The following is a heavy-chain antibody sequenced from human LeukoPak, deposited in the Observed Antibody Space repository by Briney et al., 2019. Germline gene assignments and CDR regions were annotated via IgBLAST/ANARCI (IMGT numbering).Heavy chain of an antibody. D-gene: IGHD6-13*01. V-gene: IGHV3-23*01. J-gene: IGHJ4*02. CDR3: AKVTAAVRYYFDY. CDR1: GFTFSNYA. Sequence: GGSLRLSCAASGFTFSNYAMSWVRQAPGKGLEWVSSISASGGSTYYADSVKGRFTISRDNSKNTLYLHMNSLRADDTAVYYCAKVTAAVRYYFDYWGQGTLVTVSS. CDR2: ISASGGST.